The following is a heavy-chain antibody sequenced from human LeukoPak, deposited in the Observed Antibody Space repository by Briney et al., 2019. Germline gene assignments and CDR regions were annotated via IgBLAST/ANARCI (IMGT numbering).Heavy chain of an antibody. V-gene: IGHV3-21*01. D-gene: IGHD3-10*01. Sequence: GGSLRVSCAASGFTFSSYSMNWVRQAPGKGLEWVSSISSSSSYIYYADSVKGRFTISRDNAKNSLYLQMNSLRAEDTAVYYCARAGITMVRGVIIRKGNWFDPWGQGTLVTVSS. CDR1: GFTFSSYS. CDR3: ARAGITMVRGVIIRKGNWFDP. CDR2: ISSSSSYI. J-gene: IGHJ5*02.